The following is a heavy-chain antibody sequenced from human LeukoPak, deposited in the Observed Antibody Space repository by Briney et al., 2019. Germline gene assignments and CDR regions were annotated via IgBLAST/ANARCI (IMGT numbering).Heavy chain of an antibody. Sequence: GGSLRLSCEASGFTFSNYAMNWVRQVPGKGLEWLSGISRRGDTTYYTDSVKGRFTISRDNSNNTLYLQMNTLRADDTAVYYCSKATGPNSFRYIEYWGQGTLVTVSS. CDR3: SKATGPNSFRYIEY. CDR2: ISRRGDTT. J-gene: IGHJ4*02. V-gene: IGHV3-23*01. D-gene: IGHD3-9*01. CDR1: GFTFSNYA.